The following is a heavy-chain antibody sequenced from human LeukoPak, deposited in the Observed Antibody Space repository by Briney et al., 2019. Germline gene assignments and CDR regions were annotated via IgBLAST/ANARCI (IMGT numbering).Heavy chain of an antibody. CDR1: GFSFSSYE. D-gene: IGHD5-24*01. CDR2: FISTWATI. V-gene: IGHV3-48*03. Sequence: GGSLRLSCVASGFSFSSYEINWVRQAPGKGLEWVSFFISTWATIYYADPVKCPFTISRDNAKISLYLQINTLRPEDTAVYYCARFGYNDFAYWGQGTLVTVSS. J-gene: IGHJ4*02. CDR3: ARFGYNDFAY.